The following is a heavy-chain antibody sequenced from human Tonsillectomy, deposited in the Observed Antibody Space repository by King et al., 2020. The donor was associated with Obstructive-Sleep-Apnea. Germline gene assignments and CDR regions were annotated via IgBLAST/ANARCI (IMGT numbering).Heavy chain of an antibody. J-gene: IGHJ6*02. CDR2: IYHRGNT. CDR3: ARVTWRPAYYCMDV. D-gene: IGHD5-24*01. Sequence: QLQESGPGLVKPSGTLSLTCAVSGGPISSTNWWRWVRPPPGKGLEWIGEIYHRGNTNYNPSRKSRVTISVDKSKNQFSLKLSSVTAADTAVYYCARVTWRPAYYCMDVWGQGTTVTVSS. V-gene: IGHV4-4*02. CDR1: GGPISSTNW.